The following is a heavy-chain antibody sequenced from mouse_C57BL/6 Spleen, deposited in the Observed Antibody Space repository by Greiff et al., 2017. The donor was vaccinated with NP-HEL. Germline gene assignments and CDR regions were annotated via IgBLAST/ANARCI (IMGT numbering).Heavy chain of an antibody. CDR2: IDPENGDT. J-gene: IGHJ4*01. CDR1: GFNIKDDY. D-gene: IGHD2-1*01. V-gene: IGHV14-4*01. CDR3: SCARIYHGGAMGD. Sequence: EVQLQQSGAELVRPGASVKLSCTASGFNIKDDYMHWVKQRPEQGLEWIGWIDPENGDTEYASKFQGKATITADTSSNTAYLQLSSLTSEDTAVYDCSCARIYHGGAMGDWGQGVSVSV.